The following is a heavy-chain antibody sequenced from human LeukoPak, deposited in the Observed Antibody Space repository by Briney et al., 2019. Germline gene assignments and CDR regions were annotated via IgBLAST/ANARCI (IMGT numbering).Heavy chain of an antibody. J-gene: IGHJ4*02. V-gene: IGHV4-30-2*01. CDR1: GGSISSGGYS. Sequence: SETLSLTCAVSGGSISSGGYSWSWIRQPPGKGLEWIGQINHSGSTNYSPSLKSRVTISVDTSKNQFSLKLSSVTAADTAVYYCARVSSRRLPPSYSYDRRNYFDYWGQGTLVTVSS. D-gene: IGHD3-22*01. CDR3: ARVSSRRLPPSYSYDRRNYFDY. CDR2: INHSGST.